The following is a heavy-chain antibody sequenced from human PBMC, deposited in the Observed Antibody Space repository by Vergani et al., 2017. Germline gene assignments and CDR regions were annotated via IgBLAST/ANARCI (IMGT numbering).Heavy chain of an antibody. J-gene: IGHJ5*02. Sequence: QVQLVESGGGVVQPGGSLRLSCAASGFTFSSYGMHWVRQAPGKGLEWVSAISGSGGSTYYADSVKGRFTISRDNSKNTLYLQMNSLRAEDTAVYYCARDRKWELGWFDPWGQGTLVTVSS. D-gene: IGHD1-26*01. CDR3: ARDRKWELGWFDP. CDR2: ISGSGGST. V-gene: IGHV3-NL1*01. CDR1: GFTFSSYG.